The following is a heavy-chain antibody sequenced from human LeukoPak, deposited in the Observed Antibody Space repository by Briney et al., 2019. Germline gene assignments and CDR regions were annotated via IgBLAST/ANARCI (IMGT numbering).Heavy chain of an antibody. CDR1: GCTFSDYY. J-gene: IGHJ4*02. CDR2: ISSSGSTI. CDR3: ARAPEGSTWEAFDY. V-gene: IGHV3-11*04. D-gene: IGHD1-26*01. Sequence: PGGSLRLSCAASGCTFSDYYRSWIRQAPGKGLEWVSYISSSGSTIYYADSVKGRFAISRDNAKNSLYLQINRLRAEDTAVYYCARAPEGSTWEAFDYWGQGTLVTVSS.